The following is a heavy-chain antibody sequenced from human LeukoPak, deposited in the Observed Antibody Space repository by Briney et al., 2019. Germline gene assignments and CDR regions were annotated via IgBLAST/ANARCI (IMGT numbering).Heavy chain of an antibody. CDR1: GFTFSNYE. V-gene: IGHV3-48*03. J-gene: IGHJ4*02. Sequence: GGSLRLSCAASGFTFSNYEINWVRQAPGRGLEWISYISGSGTSIYHANSVKGRFTISRDNAKNSVYLQMNSLRAEDTAVYYCARETYYGSGSYSDFALDYWGQGTLVTVSS. CDR2: ISGSGTSI. D-gene: IGHD3-10*01. CDR3: ARETYYGSGSYSDFALDY.